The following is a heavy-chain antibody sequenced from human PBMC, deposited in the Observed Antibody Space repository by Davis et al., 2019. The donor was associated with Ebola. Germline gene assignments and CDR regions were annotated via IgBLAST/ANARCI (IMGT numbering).Heavy chain of an antibody. CDR1: GYTFTSYG. J-gene: IGHJ6*04. CDR2: ISAYNGNT. CDR3: AAMTTVTGKGYYYYGMDV. Sequence: AASVKVSCKASGYTFTSYGISWVRQAPGQGLEWMGWISAYNGNTNYAQKLQGRVTMTTDTSTSTAYMELSSLRSEDTAVYYCAAMTTVTGKGYYYYGMDVWGKGTTVTVSS. D-gene: IGHD4-17*01. V-gene: IGHV1-18*01.